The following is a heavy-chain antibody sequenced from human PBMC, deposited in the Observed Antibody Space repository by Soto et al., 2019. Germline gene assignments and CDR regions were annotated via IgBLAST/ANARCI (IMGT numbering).Heavy chain of an antibody. V-gene: IGHV3-48*01. CDR1: TFSSYS. D-gene: IGHD2-15*01. Sequence: TFSSYSMNWVRQAPGKGLEWVSYISSSSSTIYYADSVKGRFTISRDNAKNSLYLQMNSLRGEDTALYYCARRYGFCSDGHCYIDYWGQGTLVTVSS. J-gene: IGHJ4*02. CDR2: ISSSSSTI. CDR3: ARRYGFCSDGHCYIDY.